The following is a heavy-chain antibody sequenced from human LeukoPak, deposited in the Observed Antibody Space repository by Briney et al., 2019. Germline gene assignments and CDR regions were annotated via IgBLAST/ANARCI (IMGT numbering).Heavy chain of an antibody. V-gene: IGHV3-30*03. CDR2: ISYDGSNK. Sequence: GRALRLSCAASGVTFSSYGMHWVRQAPGKGREWVAGISYDGSNKYYADSVKGRFTISRDNSKNTLYLQMNSLRAAATAVYYCARSTGDPEAFDIWGQGTMVTVSS. CDR1: GVTFSSYG. D-gene: IGHD1-14*01. CDR3: ARSTGDPEAFDI. J-gene: IGHJ3*02.